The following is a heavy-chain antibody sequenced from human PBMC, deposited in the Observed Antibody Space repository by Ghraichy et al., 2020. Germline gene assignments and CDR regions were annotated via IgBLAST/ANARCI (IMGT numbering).Heavy chain of an antibody. D-gene: IGHD5-24*01. J-gene: IGHJ4*02. Sequence: TLSLTCTVSGASISDYYWTWIRQPPGKGLEWIGYIYYSGSTNYNPSLNSRVTISVDTSKNQFSLKLTSLTAADTAVYYCERGKDGYSYWCQGTLITVS. CDR3: ERGKDGYSY. CDR2: IYYSGST. V-gene: IGHV4-59*01. CDR1: GASISDYY.